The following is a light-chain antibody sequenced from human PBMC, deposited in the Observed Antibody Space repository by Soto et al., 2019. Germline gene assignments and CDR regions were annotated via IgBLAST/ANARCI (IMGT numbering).Light chain of an antibody. CDR3: QQYNNWLQT. CDR2: GAS. Sequence: EVVMTQSPATLSVSPGDRVTLSCRASQSVSGDLAWYQQKPGQAPRLLIYGASTRATGVPDRFSGSGSGTDFTLTSRGLQSEDFAVYYCQQYNNWLQTFGQGTKVEIK. CDR1: QSVSGD. V-gene: IGKV3-15*01. J-gene: IGKJ1*01.